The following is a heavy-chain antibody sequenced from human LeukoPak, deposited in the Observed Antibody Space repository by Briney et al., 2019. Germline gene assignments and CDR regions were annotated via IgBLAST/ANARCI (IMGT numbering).Heavy chain of an antibody. CDR3: VKEHGY. J-gene: IGHJ4*02. V-gene: IGHV3-64D*06. CDR1: GFTFSSYA. Sequence: PGGSLRLSCSASGFTFSSYAMHWVRQAPGKGLEYVSGISSNGGNTYYAESVKGRFTISRDNSENTLYLQMSSLRAEDTAVYYCVKEHGYWGQGTLVTVSS. CDR2: ISSNGGNT.